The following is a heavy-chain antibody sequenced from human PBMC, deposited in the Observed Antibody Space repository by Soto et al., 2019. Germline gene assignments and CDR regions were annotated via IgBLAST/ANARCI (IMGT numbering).Heavy chain of an antibody. CDR1: GFTFSSYG. J-gene: IGHJ3*02. V-gene: IGHV3-33*01. CDR3: ARVLSSGWYDAFDI. CDR2: IWYDGSNK. Sequence: QVQLVESGGGVVQPGRSLRLSCAASGFTFSSYGMHWVRQAPGKGLEWVAVIWYDGSNKYYADSVKGRFTISRDNSKNTLYLQMSSLRAEDTAVYYCARVLSSGWYDAFDIWGQGTMVTVSS. D-gene: IGHD6-19*01.